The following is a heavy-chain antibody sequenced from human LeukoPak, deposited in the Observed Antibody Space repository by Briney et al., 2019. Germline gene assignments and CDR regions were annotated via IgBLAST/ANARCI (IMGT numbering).Heavy chain of an antibody. CDR1: GYTFTGYY. D-gene: IGHD4-11*01. CDR2: INPNSGGT. CDR3: ARDLTDYSNYPYYFDY. V-gene: IGHV1-2*02. J-gene: IGHJ4*02. Sequence: ASVKVSCKASGYTFTGYYMHWVRQAPGQGLEWMGWINPNSGGTNYAQKFQGRVTMTRDTSISTAYMELRSLRSDDTAVYYCARDLTDYSNYPYYFDYWGQGTLVIVSS.